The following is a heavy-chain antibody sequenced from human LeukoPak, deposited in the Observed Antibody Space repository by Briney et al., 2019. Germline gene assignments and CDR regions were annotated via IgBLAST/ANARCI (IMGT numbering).Heavy chain of an antibody. D-gene: IGHD2-15*01. Sequence: PGGSLRLSCAASGFTFSSYWMSWVRQAPGEGLEWVAFIRYDGNYENYADFVKGRFTISRDNSKNTLYLQMNSLRTEDTAVYYCAKRRCSGGSCYDHGFDIWGQGTVVTVSS. CDR3: AKRRCSGGSCYDHGFDI. CDR1: GFTFSSYW. J-gene: IGHJ3*02. CDR2: IRYDGNYE. V-gene: IGHV3-30*02.